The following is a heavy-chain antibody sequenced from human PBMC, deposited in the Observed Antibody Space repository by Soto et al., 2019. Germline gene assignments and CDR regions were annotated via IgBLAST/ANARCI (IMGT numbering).Heavy chain of an antibody. V-gene: IGHV3-53*01. Sequence: GSLRLSCAAFGLTISGKKYVAWFRQAPGKGLEWVSGLYDVDGSFYADSVRGRFTTSSDSSKTTVYLQMNDLRPDDTAVYYCATWHEREHAYDVWGQGTTVTVSS. CDR2: LYDVDGS. D-gene: IGHD1-1*01. CDR1: GLTISGKKY. CDR3: ATWHEREHAYDV. J-gene: IGHJ3*01.